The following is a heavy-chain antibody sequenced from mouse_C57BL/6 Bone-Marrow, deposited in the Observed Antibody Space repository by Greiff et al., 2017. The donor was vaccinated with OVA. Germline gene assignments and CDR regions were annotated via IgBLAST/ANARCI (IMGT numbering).Heavy chain of an antibody. V-gene: IGHV1-82*01. J-gene: IGHJ3*01. CDR2: IYPGDGDT. Sequence: VQLQQSGPELVKPGASVKISCKASGYAFSSSWMNWVKQRPGKGLEWMGRIYPGDGDTNYNGKFKGKATLTADKSSSTAYMQLSSLTSEDSAVYFCARGDFAYWGQGTLVTVSA. CDR1: GYAFSSSW. CDR3: ARGDFAY.